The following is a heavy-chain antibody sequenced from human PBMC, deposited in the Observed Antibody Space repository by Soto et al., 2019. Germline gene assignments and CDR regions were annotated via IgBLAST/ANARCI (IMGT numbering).Heavy chain of an antibody. CDR1: GFTFSSYA. Sequence: EVQLLDSGGGLVKPGGSLRLSCAASGFTFSSYAMNWVRQAPGKGLEWVSVISGSGGSTYYADSVQGRFTISRDNSKHTLYLQMNSLRAEDTAVYYCARRGPGTDFDYWGQGSLVTVSS. D-gene: IGHD1-1*01. V-gene: IGHV3-23*01. J-gene: IGHJ4*02. CDR3: ARRGPGTDFDY. CDR2: ISGSGGST.